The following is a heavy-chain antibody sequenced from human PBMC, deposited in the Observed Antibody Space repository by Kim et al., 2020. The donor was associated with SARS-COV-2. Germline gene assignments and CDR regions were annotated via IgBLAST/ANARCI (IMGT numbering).Heavy chain of an antibody. CDR2: IIPILGIA. Sequence: SVKVSCKASGGTFSSYAISWVRQAPGQGLEWMGRIIPILGIANYAQKFQGRVTITADKSTSTAYMELSSLRSEDTAVYYCARDFVPGGLRYYYYYGMDVWGQGTTVTVSS. J-gene: IGHJ6*02. CDR3: ARDFVPGGLRYYYYYGMDV. D-gene: IGHD6-6*01. CDR1: GGTFSSYA. V-gene: IGHV1-69*04.